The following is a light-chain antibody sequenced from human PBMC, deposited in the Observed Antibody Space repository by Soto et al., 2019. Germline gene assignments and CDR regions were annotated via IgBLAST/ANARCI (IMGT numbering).Light chain of an antibody. Sequence: ELVLTQSPATLSVSPGERATLSCRASQGVGSTLAWYQQEPGQAPRLLIYDASTRATGIPARFSGDGSGTEFTLTISSLQTEDGALYYCQQYDKWPYTFGQGTNLEIK. J-gene: IGKJ2*01. CDR3: QQYDKWPYT. V-gene: IGKV3-15*01. CDR1: QGVGST. CDR2: DAS.